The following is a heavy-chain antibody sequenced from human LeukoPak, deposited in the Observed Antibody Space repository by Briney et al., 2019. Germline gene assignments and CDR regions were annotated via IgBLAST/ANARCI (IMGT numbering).Heavy chain of an antibody. CDR2: ISAYNGNT. CDR3: AHSRLDYGEDY. CDR1: GYTFTSYG. Sequence: GASVKVSCKASGYTFTSYGISWVRQAPGQGLEWMGWISAYNGNTNYAQKLQGRVTMTTDTSTSTAYMELRSLRSEDTAVYYCAHSRLDYGEDYWGQGTLVTVSS. D-gene: IGHD4-17*01. J-gene: IGHJ4*02. V-gene: IGHV1-18*01.